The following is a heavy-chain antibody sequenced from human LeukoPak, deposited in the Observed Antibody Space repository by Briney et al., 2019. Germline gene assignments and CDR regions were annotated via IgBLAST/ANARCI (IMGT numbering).Heavy chain of an antibody. D-gene: IGHD3-10*01. Sequence: ASVKVSCKASGYTFTGYYMHWVRQAPGQGLEWMGWINPNSGGTNYAQKFQGRVTMTRDTSISTAYMELSRLRSDDTAVYYCAREGTVRGPTRYYGSGSYGYWGQGTLVTVSS. J-gene: IGHJ4*02. CDR3: AREGTVRGPTRYYGSGSYGY. CDR2: INPNSGGT. V-gene: IGHV1-2*02. CDR1: GYTFTGYY.